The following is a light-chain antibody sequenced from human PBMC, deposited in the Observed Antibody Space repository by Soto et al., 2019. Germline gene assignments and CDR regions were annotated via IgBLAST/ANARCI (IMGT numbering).Light chain of an antibody. J-gene: IGKJ1*01. CDR2: GTS. V-gene: IGKV1-6*01. CDR3: LQDYSYPRT. Sequence: ALQMTQSPSSLSASVGDRVTITCRASQAIRTELGWYQQRAGKAPKLLIYGTSTLQSGVPSRFSGSGSGTDFTLTISILQPEDFATYYCLQDYSYPRTFGQGTKVEVK. CDR1: QAIRTE.